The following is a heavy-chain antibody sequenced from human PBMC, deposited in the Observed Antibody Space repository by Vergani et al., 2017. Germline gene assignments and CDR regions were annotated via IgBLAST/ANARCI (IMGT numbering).Heavy chain of an antibody. CDR3: AKGRVPAAIRGVDY. CDR1: GFTFSSYG. D-gene: IGHD2-2*01. J-gene: IGHJ4*02. V-gene: IGHV3-30*02. CDR2: IRYDGSNK. Sequence: VQLLESGGDLVQPGGSLRLSCAASGFTFSSYGMHWVRQAPGKGLEWVAFIRYDGSNKYYADSVKGRFTISRDNSKNTLYLQMNSLRAEDTAVYYCAKGRVPAAIRGVDYWGQGTLVTVSS.